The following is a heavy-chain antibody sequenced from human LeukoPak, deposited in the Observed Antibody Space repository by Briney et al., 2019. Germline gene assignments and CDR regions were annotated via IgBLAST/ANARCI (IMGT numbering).Heavy chain of an antibody. V-gene: IGHV4-39*01. Sequence: SEALSLTCTVSSGSISSSSSYWGWIRQPPGKGLEWIGSIFYRGSTYYNPSLKSRVTISIDTSKNQFSLKLSSMTAADTAVYYCARHKSWWELHAFDIWGQGTLVTVSS. J-gene: IGHJ3*02. CDR1: SGSISSSSSY. D-gene: IGHD4-23*01. CDR2: IFYRGST. CDR3: ARHKSWWELHAFDI.